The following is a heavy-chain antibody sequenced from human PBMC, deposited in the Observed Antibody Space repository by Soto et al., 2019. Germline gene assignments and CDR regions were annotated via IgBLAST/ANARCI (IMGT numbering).Heavy chain of an antibody. V-gene: IGHV4-59*12. Sequence: PSETLSLPCTVSGCSISSYYWSWIRQPPGKGLEWIGYIYHSGSTYYNPSLKSRVTISVDRSKNQFSLKLSSVTAADTAVYYCARVPDRWGQGTLVTVSS. CDR2: IYHSGST. CDR3: ARVPDR. D-gene: IGHD2-2*01. CDR1: GCSISSYY. J-gene: IGHJ5*02.